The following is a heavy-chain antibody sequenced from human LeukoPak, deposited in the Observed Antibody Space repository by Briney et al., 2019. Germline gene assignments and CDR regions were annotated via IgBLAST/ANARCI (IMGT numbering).Heavy chain of an antibody. CDR1: GFTFSSYS. CDR3: AKDPSTVVTPVAFDI. CDR2: ISDDSNYI. D-gene: IGHD4-23*01. V-gene: IGHV3-21*04. J-gene: IGHJ3*02. Sequence: GGSLRLSCAASGFTFSSYSMSWVRQAPGKGLEWVPSISDDSNYIYYADSVEGRFTISRDNAKNSVYLQMNSLRVEDTAVYYCAKDPSTVVTPVAFDIWGQGTMVTVSS.